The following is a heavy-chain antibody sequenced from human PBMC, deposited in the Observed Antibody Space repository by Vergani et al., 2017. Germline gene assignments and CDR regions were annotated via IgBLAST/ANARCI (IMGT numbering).Heavy chain of an antibody. CDR2: IGTAGDT. CDR1: GFTFSSYD. CDR3: ANKDWLSDY. D-gene: IGHD3-9*01. J-gene: IGHJ4*02. V-gene: IGHV3-13*04. Sequence: EVQLVESGGGLVQPGGSLRLSCAASGFTFSSYDMHWVRQATGKGLEWVSAIGTAGDTYYPGSVKGRFTISRDNSKNTLYLQMNSLRAEDTAVYYCANKDWLSDYWGQGTLVTVSS.